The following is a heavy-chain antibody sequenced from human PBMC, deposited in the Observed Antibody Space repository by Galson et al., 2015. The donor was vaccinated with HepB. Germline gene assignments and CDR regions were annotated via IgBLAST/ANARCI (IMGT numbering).Heavy chain of an antibody. D-gene: IGHD3-22*01. V-gene: IGHV3-66*02. J-gene: IGHJ4*02. Sequence: SLRLSCAASGFTVSSNYMSWVRQAPGKGLEWVSVIYSGGSTYYADSVKGRFTISRDNSKNTLYLQMNSLRAEDTAVYYCARANDYYDSSGYYFDYWGQGTLVTVSS. CDR2: IYSGGST. CDR3: ARANDYYDSSGYYFDY. CDR1: GFTVSSNY.